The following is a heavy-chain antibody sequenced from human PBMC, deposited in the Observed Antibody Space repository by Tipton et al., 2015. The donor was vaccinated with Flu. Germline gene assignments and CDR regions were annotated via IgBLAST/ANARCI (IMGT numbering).Heavy chain of an antibody. CDR2: IYHSETT. D-gene: IGHD2-8*01. V-gene: IGHV4-38-2*01. J-gene: IGHJ4*02. CDR1: GYSISSDYY. CDR3: ARHPSVTNAFDY. Sequence: PGLVKPSETLSLTCAVSGYSISSDYYWGWIRQPPGKGLEWIGTIYHSETTYYNPSLKSRVTISADTSKNHFSLKLTSVTAADTAVYYCARHPSVTNAFDYWGQGTLVTVSS.